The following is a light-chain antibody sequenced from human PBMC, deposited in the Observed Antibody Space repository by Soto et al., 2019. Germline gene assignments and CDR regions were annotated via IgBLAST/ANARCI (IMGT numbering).Light chain of an antibody. CDR3: QQQT. J-gene: IGKJ1*01. CDR2: DAS. V-gene: IGKV3-11*01. Sequence: EIVLTQSPATLSLSPGERATLSCRASQSVSSYLAWYQQKPGQAPRLLIYDASNRATGIPARFSGSGSGTDFTLTISSLEPEDFEVYYCQQQTFGQGTKVEIK. CDR1: QSVSSY.